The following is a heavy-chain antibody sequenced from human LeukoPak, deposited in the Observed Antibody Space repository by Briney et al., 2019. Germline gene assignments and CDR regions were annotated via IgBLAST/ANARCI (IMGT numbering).Heavy chain of an antibody. V-gene: IGHV1-69*06. J-gene: IGHJ5*02. CDR3: ARAKRKQWLDWFDP. Sequence: SVKVSCKASGGTFSSYAVSWVRQAPGQGLEWMGGIIPIFGTANYAQKFQGRVTITADKSTSTAYMELSSLRSEDTAVYYCARAKRKQWLDWFDPWGQGTLVTVSS. CDR2: IIPIFGTA. CDR1: GGTFSSYA. D-gene: IGHD6-19*01.